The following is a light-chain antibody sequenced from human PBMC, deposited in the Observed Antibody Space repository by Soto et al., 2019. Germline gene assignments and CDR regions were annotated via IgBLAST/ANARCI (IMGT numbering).Light chain of an antibody. CDR1: QGISSL. J-gene: IGKJ1*01. CDR2: YAS. Sequence: DIQMTQSPSSVSASVGDRVTITCRASQGISSLLAWYHQKPGKAPKLLIYYASNLENGVPSRFSGSGSGPDFTLTISSLQPEDFATYFCQQADSFPWTFGQGTKVEL. V-gene: IGKV1D-12*01. CDR3: QQADSFPWT.